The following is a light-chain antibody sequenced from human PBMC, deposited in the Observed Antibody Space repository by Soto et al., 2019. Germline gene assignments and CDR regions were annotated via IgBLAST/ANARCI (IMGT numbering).Light chain of an antibody. CDR3: QHYNDYFPYT. V-gene: IGKV1-5*03. J-gene: IGKJ2*01. CDR2: KAS. Sequence: DIQMTQSPSTLSASVGDRFTITCRASQSISNSLAWYQQKPGKAPKLLIYKASSLESGVPSRFSGRGSGTEFTLTISSLQPDDFATYYCQHYNDYFPYTFGQGTKLEIK. CDR1: QSISNS.